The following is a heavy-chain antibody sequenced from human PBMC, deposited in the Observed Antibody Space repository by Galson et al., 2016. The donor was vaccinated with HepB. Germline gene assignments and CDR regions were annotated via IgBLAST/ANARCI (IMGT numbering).Heavy chain of an antibody. V-gene: IGHV3-53*01. Sequence: SLRLSCAASGFSVNNNYMTWVRQAPGKGLEWVSVIYGGGSTYFADSVKGRFTMSRDTSKNTLYLQMNSLGAEDPAVYYCASHGGSPSGLLGATEGLDYWGLGTLVTVSS. D-gene: IGHD3-16*01. CDR3: ASHGGSPSGLLGATEGLDY. CDR1: GFSVNNNY. CDR2: IYGGGST. J-gene: IGHJ4*02.